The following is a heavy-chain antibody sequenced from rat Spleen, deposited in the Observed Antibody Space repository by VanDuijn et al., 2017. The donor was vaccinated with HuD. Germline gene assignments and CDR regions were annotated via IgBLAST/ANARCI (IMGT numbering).Heavy chain of an antibody. CDR1: GFTFSSYW. CDR2: IKTDGGST. V-gene: IGHV5-58*01. D-gene: IGHD1-7*01. Sequence: EVRLVATGGGLVQPGRSLKLSCVASGFTFSSYWMYWIRQAPGKGLEWVSSIKTDGGSTHYADSVEGRFTISRDNAENTVYLQMNSLRSEDTATYYCARPSYGYPFAYWGQGTLVTVSS. J-gene: IGHJ3*01. CDR3: ARPSYGYPFAY.